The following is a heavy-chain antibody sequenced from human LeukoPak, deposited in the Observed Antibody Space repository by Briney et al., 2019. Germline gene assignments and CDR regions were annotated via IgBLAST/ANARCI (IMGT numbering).Heavy chain of an antibody. CDR3: AKPPVAGYTNDY. V-gene: IGHV3-30*18. CDR2: ISYDGSNK. CDR1: GFTLSSYE. D-gene: IGHD6-19*01. J-gene: IGHJ4*02. Sequence: GGSLRLSCIVSGFTLSSYEMSWIRQAPGKGLEWVAVISYDGSNKYYADSVKGRFTISRDNSKNTLYLQMNSLRAEDTAVYYCAKPPVAGYTNDYWGQGTLVTVSS.